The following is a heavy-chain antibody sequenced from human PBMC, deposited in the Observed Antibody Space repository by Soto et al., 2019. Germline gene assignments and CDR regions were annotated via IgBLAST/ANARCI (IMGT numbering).Heavy chain of an antibody. V-gene: IGHV1-69*01. CDR1: GGTFRNYA. D-gene: IGHD2-15*01. CDR3: ARRFIQVTGGNNDTFDI. Sequence: QVQLVQSGAEVKKPGSSVKVSCKASGGTFRNYAFSWVRQAPGHGLEWMVEFIPIFGTTHYAQKFQGRVTIIGDEFTNTAYMELTSLRSEATDVYYYARRFIQVTGGNNDTFDIWGQGALVTVSS. CDR2: FIPIFGTT. J-gene: IGHJ3*02.